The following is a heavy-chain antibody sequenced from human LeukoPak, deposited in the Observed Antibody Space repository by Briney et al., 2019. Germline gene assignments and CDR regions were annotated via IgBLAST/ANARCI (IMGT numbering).Heavy chain of an antibody. CDR3: ARDRSALGYRQFDY. Sequence: ASVKASCKASGYTFTDFYIHWVRQAPGQGLEWMGWINPKSGGTTYAQRFQGRVTMTRDTSISTAYMELSGLKSDDTAAYYCARDRSALGYRQFDYWGQGTLVTVSS. D-gene: IGHD5-18*01. CDR2: INPKSGGT. J-gene: IGHJ4*02. CDR1: GYTFTDFY. V-gene: IGHV1-2*02.